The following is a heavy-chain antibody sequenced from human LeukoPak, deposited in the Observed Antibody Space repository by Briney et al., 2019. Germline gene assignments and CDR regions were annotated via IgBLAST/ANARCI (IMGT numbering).Heavy chain of an antibody. V-gene: IGHV3-30*03. CDR3: ARGIGTGRQPFDY. CDR1: GFTFSSYG. D-gene: IGHD1-1*01. CDR2: ISYDGSNK. J-gene: IGHJ4*02. Sequence: PGRSLRLSCAASGFTFSSYGMHWVRQAPGKGLEWVAVISYDGSNKYYADSVKGRFTISRDNAKNSLYLQMNSLRAEDTAVYYCARGIGTGRQPFDYWGQGTLVTVSS.